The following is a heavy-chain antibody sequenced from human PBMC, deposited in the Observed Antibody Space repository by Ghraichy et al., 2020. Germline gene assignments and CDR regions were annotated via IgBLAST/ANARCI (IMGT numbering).Heavy chain of an antibody. CDR2: IYWNDDK. CDR1: GFSLSTSGVG. V-gene: IGHV2-5*01. CDR3: AAQSPYYDSSGYLGRPGHY. D-gene: IGHD3-22*01. Sequence: SGPTLVKPTQTLTLTCTFSGFSLSTSGVGVGWIRQPPGKALEWLALIYWNDDKRYSPSLKSRLTITKDTSKNQVVLTMTNMDPVDTATYYCAAQSPYYDSSGYLGRPGHYWGQGTLVTVSS. J-gene: IGHJ4*02.